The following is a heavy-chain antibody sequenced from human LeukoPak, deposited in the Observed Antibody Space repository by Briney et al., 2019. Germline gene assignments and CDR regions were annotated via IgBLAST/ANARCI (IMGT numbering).Heavy chain of an antibody. D-gene: IGHD7-27*01. J-gene: IGHJ4*02. Sequence: AASVTVSCKASGGTFSSYAISWVRQAPGQGLEWMGGIIPIFGTVNYAQKFQGRVTITADESTSAAYMELSSLRSEDTAVYYCASLTGDDGYFDYWGQGTLVTVSS. V-gene: IGHV1-69*13. CDR3: ASLTGDDGYFDY. CDR1: GGTFSSYA. CDR2: IIPIFGTV.